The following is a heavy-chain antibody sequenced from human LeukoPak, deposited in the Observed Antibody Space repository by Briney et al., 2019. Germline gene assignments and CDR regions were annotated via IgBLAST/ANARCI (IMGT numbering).Heavy chain of an antibody. D-gene: IGHD3-22*01. CDR2: IIPIFGIA. Sequence: ASVKVSCKASGGTFSSYTISWVRQAPGQGLEWMGRIIPIFGIANYAQKFQGRVTITADKSTSTAYMELSSLRSEDTAVYYCARHSSGWSFDYWGQGTLVTVSS. V-gene: IGHV1-69*02. CDR3: ARHSSGWSFDY. J-gene: IGHJ4*02. CDR1: GGTFSSYT.